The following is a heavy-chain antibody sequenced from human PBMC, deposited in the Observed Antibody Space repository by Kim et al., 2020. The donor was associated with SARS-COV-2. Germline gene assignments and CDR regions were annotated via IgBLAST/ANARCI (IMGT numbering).Heavy chain of an antibody. J-gene: IGHJ5*02. V-gene: IGHV3-30*18. Sequence: GGSLRLSCAASGFSFNNYDMHWVRQAPGKGLEWVSHVSYDGILTNYADSLKGRFTVSKDSSKNTLFLHMSSLGTEDTAVYYCAKNRGFIYLTGRDPHFDP. CDR1: GFSFNNYD. CDR2: VSYDGILT. D-gene: IGHD2-21*02. CDR3: AKNRGFIYLTGRDPHFDP.